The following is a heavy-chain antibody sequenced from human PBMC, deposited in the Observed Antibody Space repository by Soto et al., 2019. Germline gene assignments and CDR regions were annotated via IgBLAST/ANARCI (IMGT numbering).Heavy chain of an antibody. D-gene: IGHD2-8*01. CDR2: IYYSGTT. V-gene: IGHV4-31*03. J-gene: IGHJ4*02. CDR3: ARRALPQCINGVCYKDGFWDY. CDR1: GGSVSSGGYY. Sequence: TLALTCTVSGGSVSSGGYYWSWIRQHPGTGLEWIGYIYYSGTTYFNPSLKSRASISLDTSKNEFSLKLTSVTAADTAVYYCARRALPQCINGVCYKDGFWDYWGQGALVTVSS.